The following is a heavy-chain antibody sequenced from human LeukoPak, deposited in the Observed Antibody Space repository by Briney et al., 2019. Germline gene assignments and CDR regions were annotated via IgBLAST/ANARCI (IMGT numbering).Heavy chain of an antibody. D-gene: IGHD3-22*01. J-gene: IGHJ4*02. Sequence: RASVKVSCKASGYTFTSYAMHWVRQAPGQRLEWMGWINAGNGNTKYSQKFQGRVTITRDTSASTAYMELSSLRSEDTAVYYCARVIASYYYDSSGFDYWGQGTLVTVSS. V-gene: IGHV1-3*01. CDR2: INAGNGNT. CDR3: ARVIASYYYDSSGFDY. CDR1: GYTFTSYA.